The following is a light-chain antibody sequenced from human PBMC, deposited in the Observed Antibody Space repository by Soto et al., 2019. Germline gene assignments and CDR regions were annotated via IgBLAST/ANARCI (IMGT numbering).Light chain of an antibody. Sequence: EIVLTQSPGTLSLSPGERATLSCRASQSVSSNNLAWYQQRPGPAPRVVIYGASTRATGIPQRFSGSGSGTDFTLTISSLEPDDFEVYYCQQYGSSPFTFGPGTKVDIK. CDR1: QSVSSNN. V-gene: IGKV3-20*01. J-gene: IGKJ3*01. CDR2: GAS. CDR3: QQYGSSPFT.